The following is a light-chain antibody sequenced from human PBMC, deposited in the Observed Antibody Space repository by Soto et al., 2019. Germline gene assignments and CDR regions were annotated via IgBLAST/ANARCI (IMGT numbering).Light chain of an antibody. J-gene: IGKJ3*01. CDR1: QSASNTY. Sequence: EIVFTHSPGTLSLSPGERATLSCRASQSASNTYLAWYQQKPGQAPRLLIYGTSSRATGIPDRFSGSGSGTDFTLTISRLEPEDFAVYYCQQYGDSPPIPFGPGTKVDIK. V-gene: IGKV3-20*01. CDR2: GTS. CDR3: QQYGDSPPIP.